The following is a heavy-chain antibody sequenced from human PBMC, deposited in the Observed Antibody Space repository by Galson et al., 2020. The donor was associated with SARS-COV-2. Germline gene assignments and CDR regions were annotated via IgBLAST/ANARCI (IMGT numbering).Heavy chain of an antibody. CDR3: ARGDMGNDYFDY. Sequence: GGSLRLSCAAYGFTFSSYCMHWVRQAPGKGLVWVSRIYSEGSSTSYADSVKGRFTISGDNAKHTLYLQMNSRRAEATAVYYCARGDMGNDYFDYWGQGTPVTVSS. D-gene: IGHD7-27*01. J-gene: IGHJ4*02. CDR1: GFTFSSYC. V-gene: IGHV3-74*01. CDR2: IYSEGSST.